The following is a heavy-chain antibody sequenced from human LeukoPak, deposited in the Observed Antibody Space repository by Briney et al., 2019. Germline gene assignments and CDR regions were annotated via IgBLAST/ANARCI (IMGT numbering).Heavy chain of an antibody. V-gene: IGHV1-46*01. Sequence: ASVKVSCKASGYTFTGYYMHWVRQAPGQGLEWMGIINPSGGSTSYAQKFQGRVTMTRDTSTSTVYMELSSLRSEDTAVYYCAREGLRFLEWLFYPFDYWGQGTLVTVSS. J-gene: IGHJ4*02. CDR1: GYTFTGYY. D-gene: IGHD3-3*01. CDR2: INPSGGST. CDR3: AREGLRFLEWLFYPFDY.